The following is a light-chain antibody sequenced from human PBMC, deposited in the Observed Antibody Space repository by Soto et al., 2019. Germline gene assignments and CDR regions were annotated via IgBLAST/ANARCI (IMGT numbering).Light chain of an antibody. V-gene: IGLV1-44*01. J-gene: IGLJ2*01. CDR2: SNN. CDR3: ATWDDSLNGRV. Sequence: QSVLTQPPSASGTPGQRVTISCSGSTSNIGSNTVNWYQQLPGTAPKLLIYSNNQRPSGVPDRLSGSNSGTSASLAIRGLQSEDEADYYYATWDDSLNGRVFGGGTKLTVL. CDR1: TSNIGSNT.